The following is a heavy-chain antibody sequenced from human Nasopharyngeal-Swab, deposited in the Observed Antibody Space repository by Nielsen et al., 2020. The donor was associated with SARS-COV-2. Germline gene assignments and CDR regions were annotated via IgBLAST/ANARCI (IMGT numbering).Heavy chain of an antibody. Sequence: GESLKIFCAASGFTFSGSAMHWVRQASGKGLEWVGRIRSKANSYATAYAASVKGRFTISRDDSKNTAYLQMNSLKTEDTAVYYCTSERVVAATAGTWGQGTLVTVSS. CDR2: IRSKANSYAT. D-gene: IGHD2-15*01. V-gene: IGHV3-73*01. CDR3: TSERVVAATAGT. CDR1: GFTFSGSA. J-gene: IGHJ5*02.